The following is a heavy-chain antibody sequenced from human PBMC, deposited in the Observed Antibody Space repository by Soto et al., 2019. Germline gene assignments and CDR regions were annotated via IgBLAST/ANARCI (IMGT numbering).Heavy chain of an antibody. CDR1: EFTFRGYW. CDR2: INSDGTTT. J-gene: IGHJ6*02. CDR3: THCRGESCHGGYFGMDV. Sequence: GSLRLSCGGSEFTFRGYWMHWVRQSPGKGLVWVSRINSDGTTTAYADSVKGRFTISRDNSKNTLFLQMTSLRADDTAVYYCTHCRGESCHGGYFGMDVWGQGTTVTSP. V-gene: IGHV3-74*01. D-gene: IGHD2-15*01.